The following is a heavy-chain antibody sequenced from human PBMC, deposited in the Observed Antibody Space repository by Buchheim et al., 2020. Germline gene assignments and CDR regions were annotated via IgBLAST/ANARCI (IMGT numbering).Heavy chain of an antibody. CDR2: INHSGST. CDR3: ARRTGYSTRGGWFDP. V-gene: IGHV4-34*01. Sequence: QVQLQQWGAGLLKPSETLSLTCAVYGGSFSGYYWSWIRQPPGKGLEWIGEINHSGSTNYNPSLKSRVTISVDTSKNQFSLRLRSVTAADTAVYYCARRTGYSTRGGWFDPWGQGTL. J-gene: IGHJ5*02. D-gene: IGHD6-13*01. CDR1: GGSFSGYY.